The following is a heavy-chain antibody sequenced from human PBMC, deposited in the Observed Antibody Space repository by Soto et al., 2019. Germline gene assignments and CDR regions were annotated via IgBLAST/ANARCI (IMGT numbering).Heavy chain of an antibody. D-gene: IGHD4-17*01. Sequence: ASVKVSCKASAFTANSHGISWVRQAPGQGLEWMGWFSLYHGNAKYAQNVQGRVTFTTDESTSTAYMELSSLRSEDTAVYYCARGGANYGGNSPAYFDYWGQGTLVTVSS. CDR2: FSLYHGNA. CDR3: ARGGANYGGNSPAYFDY. V-gene: IGHV1-18*01. CDR1: AFTANSHG. J-gene: IGHJ4*02.